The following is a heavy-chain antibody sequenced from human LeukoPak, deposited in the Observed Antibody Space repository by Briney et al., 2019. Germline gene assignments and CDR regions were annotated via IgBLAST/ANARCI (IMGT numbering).Heavy chain of an antibody. CDR2: IYTSGST. V-gene: IGHV4-61*02. J-gene: IGHJ6*03. CDR1: GGSISSGSYY. D-gene: IGHD2-15*01. CDR3: ARVVLVVGATVYYYMDV. Sequence: PSQTLSLTCTVSGGSISSGSYYWSWIRQPAGKGLEWIGRIYTSGSTNYNHSLKSRVTISVDTSKNQFSLKLSSVTAADTAVYYCARVVLVVGATVYYYMDVWGKGTTVTISS.